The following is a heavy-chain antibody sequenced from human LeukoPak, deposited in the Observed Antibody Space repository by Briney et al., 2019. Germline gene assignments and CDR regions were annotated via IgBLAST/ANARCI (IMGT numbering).Heavy chain of an antibody. Sequence: GGSLRLFCAASGFIFSRYWMTWVRQAPGKGLEWVANIDEDGVEKLYVDSVEGRFTISRDNARKLVYLQMNSLRAEDTALYYCARDQGAPGDYWGQGTLVTVSS. CDR1: GFIFSRYW. D-gene: IGHD4/OR15-4a*01. J-gene: IGHJ4*02. CDR3: ARDQGAPGDY. CDR2: IDEDGVEK. V-gene: IGHV3-7*03.